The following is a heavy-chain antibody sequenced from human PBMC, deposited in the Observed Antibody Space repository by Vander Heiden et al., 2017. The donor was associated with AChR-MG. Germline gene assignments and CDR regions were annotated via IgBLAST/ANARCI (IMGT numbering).Heavy chain of an antibody. D-gene: IGHD3-10*01. CDR3: ARDAPYYYGSGIEEGFPDY. CDR2: ISSSSSYI. V-gene: IGHV3-21*01. Sequence: EVQLVESGGGLVKPGGSLRLSCAASGFTFSSYSMNWVRQAPGKGLEWVSSISSSSSYIYYADSVKGRFTISRDNAKNSLYLQMNSLRAEDTAVYYCARDAPYYYGSGIEEGFPDYWGQGTLVTVSS. J-gene: IGHJ4*02. CDR1: GFTFSSYS.